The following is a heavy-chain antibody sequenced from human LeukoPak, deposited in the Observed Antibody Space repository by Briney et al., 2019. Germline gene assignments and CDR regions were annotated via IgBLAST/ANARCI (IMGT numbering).Heavy chain of an antibody. CDR2: INHSGST. D-gene: IGHD6-13*01. CDR3: ARAWAAADIDY. J-gene: IGHJ4*02. Sequence: SETLSLTCAVYGGSFSGYYWSWIRQPPGKGLEWIGEINHSGSTNYNPSLKSRVTISVDTSKNQFSLKLSSVTAADTAVYYCARAWAAADIDYWGQGILVTVSS. CDR1: GGSFSGYY. V-gene: IGHV4-34*01.